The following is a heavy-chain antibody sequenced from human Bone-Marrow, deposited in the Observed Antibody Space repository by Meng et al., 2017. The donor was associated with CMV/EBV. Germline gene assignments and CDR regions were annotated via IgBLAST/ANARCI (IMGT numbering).Heavy chain of an antibody. CDR2: ISWNSGSI. CDR1: GFTFDDYA. J-gene: IGHJ4*02. V-gene: IGHV3-9*01. Sequence: GGSLRLSCAASGFTFDDYAMHWVRQAPGKGLEWVSGISWNSGSIGYADSVKGRFTISRDNAKNSLYLQMNSLRTEDTALYYCAKDSSDYGGSYFDYWGQGTRVTGSS. D-gene: IGHD4/OR15-4a*01. CDR3: AKDSSDYGGSYFDY.